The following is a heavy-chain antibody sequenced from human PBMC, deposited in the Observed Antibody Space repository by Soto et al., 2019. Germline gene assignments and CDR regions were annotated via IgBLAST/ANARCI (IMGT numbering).Heavy chain of an antibody. J-gene: IGHJ6*02. CDR1: GGTFSSYA. CDR3: ARWSYRPNYYYYYGMDV. V-gene: IGHV1-69*12. D-gene: IGHD3-16*02. CDR2: IIPIFGTA. Sequence: QVQLVQSGAEVKKPGSSVKVSCKASGGTFSSYAISWVRQAPGQGLEWMGGIIPIFGTANYAQKFQGRVTIAADESTSTAYMELSSLRSEDTAVYYCARWSYRPNYYYYYGMDVWGQGTTVTVSS.